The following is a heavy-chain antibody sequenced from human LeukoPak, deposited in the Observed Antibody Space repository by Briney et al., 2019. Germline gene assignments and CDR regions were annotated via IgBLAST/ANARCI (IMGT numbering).Heavy chain of an antibody. Sequence: SETLSLTCTVSGGSISSSSYYWGWIRQPPGKGLEWIGSIYYSGSTYYNPSLKSRVTISVDTSKNQFSLKLSSVTAADTAVYYCARVGYDCIWGSYRDDAFDIWGQGTMVTVSS. J-gene: IGHJ3*02. CDR3: ARVGYDCIWGSYRDDAFDI. CDR2: IYYSGST. V-gene: IGHV4-39*01. D-gene: IGHD3-16*02. CDR1: GGSISSSSYY.